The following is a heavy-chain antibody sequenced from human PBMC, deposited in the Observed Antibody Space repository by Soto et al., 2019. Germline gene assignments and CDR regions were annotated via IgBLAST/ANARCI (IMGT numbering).Heavy chain of an antibody. D-gene: IGHD3-10*01. CDR3: TRLEGDGVR. J-gene: IGHJ4*02. CDR1: GFTFSGSA. CDR2: IRSKANSYAT. V-gene: IGHV3-73*01. Sequence: EVQLVESGGGLVQPGGSLKLSCAASGFTFSGSAMHWVRQASGKGLEWVGRIRSKANSYATAYAASVKGRFTISRDDSKNTAYLQMNSLKTEDTAVYYCTRLEGDGVRWGQGTLVTVSS.